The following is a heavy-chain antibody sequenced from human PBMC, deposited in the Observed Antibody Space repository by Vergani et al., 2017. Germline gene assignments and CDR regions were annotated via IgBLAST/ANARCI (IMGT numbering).Heavy chain of an antibody. CDR1: GGSISSYY. CDR3: ARAVPKAVPFDY. Sequence: QVQLQESGPGLVKPSETLSLTCTVSGGSISSYYWSWIRQHPGKGLEWIGYIYYSGSTYYNPSLKSRVTISVDTSKNQFSLKLSSVTAADTAVYYCARAVPKAVPFDYWGQGTLVTVSS. D-gene: IGHD6-19*01. V-gene: IGHV4-59*06. J-gene: IGHJ4*02. CDR2: IYYSGST.